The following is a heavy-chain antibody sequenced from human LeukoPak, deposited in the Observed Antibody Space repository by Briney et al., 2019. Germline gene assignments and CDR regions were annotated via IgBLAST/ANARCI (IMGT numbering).Heavy chain of an antibody. Sequence: GGSLRLSCAASGFTFSTYSMNWVRQAPGRGLEWVTSISSSSKYIYYADSVKGRFTISRDDAKNSLSLQMNSLRAEDTAVYYCARDLDIVVVPASWFYPWGQGTLVTVSS. CDR1: GFTFSTYS. D-gene: IGHD2-2*03. V-gene: IGHV3-21*01. CDR3: ARDLDIVVVPASWFYP. CDR2: ISSSSKYI. J-gene: IGHJ5*02.